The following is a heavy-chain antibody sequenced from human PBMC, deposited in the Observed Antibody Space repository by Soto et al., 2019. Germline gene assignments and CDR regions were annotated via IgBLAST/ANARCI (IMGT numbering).Heavy chain of an antibody. J-gene: IGHJ4*02. CDR2: IYYSGST. CDR1: GGSISSYY. CDR3: ARGYCSSTSCYSPPVIDY. D-gene: IGHD2-2*02. V-gene: IGHV4-59*08. Sequence: SETLSLTCTVSGGSISSYYWSWIRQPPGKGLEWIGYIYYSGSTNYNPSLKSRVTISVDTSKNQFSLKLSSVTAAGTAVYYCARGYCSSTSCYSPPVIDYWGQGTLVTVSS.